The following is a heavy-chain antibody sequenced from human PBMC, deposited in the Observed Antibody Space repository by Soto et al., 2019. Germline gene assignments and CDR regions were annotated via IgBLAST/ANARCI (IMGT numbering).Heavy chain of an antibody. Sequence: QVQLVESGGGVVQPGRSLRLSCAASGFTFSSYAMHWVRQAPGKGLEWVAVISYDGSNKYYADSVKGRFTISRDNSKNRQYLQTNSLGAEDTAVYYCAFATSSTGTCWYLALWGRCTLVTVSP. CDR3: AFATSSTGTCWYLAL. V-gene: IGHV3-30-3*01. J-gene: IGHJ2*01. CDR1: GFTFSSYA. CDR2: ISYDGSNK.